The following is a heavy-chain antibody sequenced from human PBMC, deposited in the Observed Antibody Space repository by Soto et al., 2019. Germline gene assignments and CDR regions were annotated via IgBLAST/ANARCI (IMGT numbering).Heavy chain of an antibody. V-gene: IGHV3-23*01. CDR1: GFTFSSYA. Sequence: GSLRLSCAASGFTFSSYAMSWVRQAPGKGLEWVSAISGSGGSTYYADSVKGRFTISRDNSKNTLYLQMNSLRAEDTAVYYCAKDVLRRFLEWLPPGAFDIWGQGTMVTVSS. D-gene: IGHD3-3*01. CDR2: ISGSGGST. CDR3: AKDVLRRFLEWLPPGAFDI. J-gene: IGHJ3*02.